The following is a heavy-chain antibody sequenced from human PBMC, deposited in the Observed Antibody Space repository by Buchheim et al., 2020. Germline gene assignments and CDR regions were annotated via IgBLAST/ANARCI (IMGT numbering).Heavy chain of an antibody. CDR2: ISYDGSNK. CDR3: AKARYSSSWFGLDL. Sequence: QVQLVESGGGVVQPGRSLRLSCAASGFTFSSYGIHWVRQAPGKGLEWVAVISYDGSNKYSADSVKGRFAISRDNSKNTLSLQMNSLRPEDTAVYYCAKARYSSSWFGLDLWGRGTL. V-gene: IGHV3-30*18. CDR1: GFTFSSYG. J-gene: IGHJ2*01. D-gene: IGHD6-13*01.